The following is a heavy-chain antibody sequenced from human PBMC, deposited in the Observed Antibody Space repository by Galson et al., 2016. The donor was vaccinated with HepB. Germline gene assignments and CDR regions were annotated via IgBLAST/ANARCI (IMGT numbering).Heavy chain of an antibody. D-gene: IGHD4-17*01. Sequence: SLRLSCAATGFTFSNYVMSWVRQAPGKGLEWVAGIHRAGDGITYAGSVTGPFTISKDNSKNTLFLQMNSLRVEDTAVYYCAKDREDSGDYAFDSWGQGTLVTVSS. CDR2: IHRAGDGI. V-gene: IGHV3-23*01. J-gene: IGHJ4*02. CDR3: AKDREDSGDYAFDS. CDR1: GFTFSNYV.